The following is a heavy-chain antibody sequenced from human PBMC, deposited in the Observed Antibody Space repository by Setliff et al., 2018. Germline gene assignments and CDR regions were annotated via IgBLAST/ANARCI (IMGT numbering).Heavy chain of an antibody. CDR2: ISGDGITI. CDR3: ARDGVFYAMDV. J-gene: IGHJ6*02. CDR1: GFSFSYYY. V-gene: IGHV3-11*04. D-gene: IGHD3-10*01. Sequence: GGSLRLSCAASGFSFSYYYMSWVRQAPGQGLEWLSKISGDGITIYYADSVRGRFTISRDNAKDSLYLQMNSLRAEDSALYYCARDGVFYAMDVWGRGTTGTVSS.